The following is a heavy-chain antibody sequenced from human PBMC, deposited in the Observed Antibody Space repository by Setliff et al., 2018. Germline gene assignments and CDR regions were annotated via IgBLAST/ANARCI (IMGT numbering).Heavy chain of an antibody. Sequence: GGSLRLSCVVSGVVFRNYHLNWVRQTPEKGLEWVSSIDTSSSYIYYADSVKGRFTISRDNAENSLYLHMNSLRAEDTALYHCVKERPRGVDAFDVWGQGTMVTVSS. CDR1: GVVFRNYH. CDR3: VKERPRGVDAFDV. J-gene: IGHJ3*01. D-gene: IGHD3-16*01. V-gene: IGHV3-21*04. CDR2: IDTSSSYI.